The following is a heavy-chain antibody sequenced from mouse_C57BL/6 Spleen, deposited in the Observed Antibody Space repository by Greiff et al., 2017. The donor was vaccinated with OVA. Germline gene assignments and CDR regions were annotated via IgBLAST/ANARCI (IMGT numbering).Heavy chain of an antibody. Sequence: DVQLVESGPGLVKPSQSLSLTCSVTGYSITSGYYWNWIRQFPGNKLEWMGYISYDGSNNYNPSLKNRISITRDTSKNQFFLKLNSVTTEDTATYYCARGTSFAYWGQGTLVTVSA. CDR1: GYSITSGYY. J-gene: IGHJ3*01. CDR3: ARGTSFAY. D-gene: IGHD3-3*01. CDR2: ISYDGSN. V-gene: IGHV3-6*01.